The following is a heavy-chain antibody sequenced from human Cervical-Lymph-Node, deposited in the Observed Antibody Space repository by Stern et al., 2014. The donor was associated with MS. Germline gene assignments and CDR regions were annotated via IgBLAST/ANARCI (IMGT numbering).Heavy chain of an antibody. CDR3: ATIVATIHGPDDAFDI. CDR1: GYTFTTYP. Sequence: VHLVESGSELKKPGASVKVSCKASGYTFTTYPMNWVRQAPGQGLEWMGWVNTNTGHPTYAQGFTGRFVFSLDTSVSTAYLQINNLKAEDTAVYYCATIVATIHGPDDAFDIWGQGTMVTVSS. CDR2: VNTNTGHP. V-gene: IGHV7-4-1*02. J-gene: IGHJ3*02. D-gene: IGHD5-12*01.